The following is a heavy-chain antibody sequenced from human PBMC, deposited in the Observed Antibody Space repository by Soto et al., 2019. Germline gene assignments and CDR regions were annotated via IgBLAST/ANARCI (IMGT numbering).Heavy chain of an antibody. V-gene: IGHV4-4*02. CDR3: ARDFKAPNDAWAFDY. CDR1: GASISSSDW. CDR2: INHSGTT. Sequence: SETLSLTCAVSGASISSSDWWDWVRQPPGKGLEWIGEINHSGTTIYNPSLKGRVIISVDESKNHFSLKLTSVTAADTAVYFCARDFKAPNDAWAFDYWGQGTLVTVSS. J-gene: IGHJ4*02. D-gene: IGHD3-16*01.